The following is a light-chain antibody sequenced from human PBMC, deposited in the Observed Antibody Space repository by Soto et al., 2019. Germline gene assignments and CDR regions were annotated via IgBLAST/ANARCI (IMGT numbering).Light chain of an antibody. CDR2: AND. CDR1: SSNIGDNN. J-gene: IGLJ1*01. V-gene: IGLV1-44*01. CDR3: ATWDDRPNVFYV. Sequence: QSVLTQPPSASGTPGQRVTISSSGSSSNIGDNNVNWYQKLPGTAPKLLIFANDQRPSGVPDRFSGSKSGTSASLAISGLQSEDEADYYCATWDDRPNVFYVFGTGTKLTVL.